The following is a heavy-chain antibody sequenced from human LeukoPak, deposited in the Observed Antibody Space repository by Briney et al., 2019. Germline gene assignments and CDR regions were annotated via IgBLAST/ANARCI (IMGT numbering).Heavy chain of an antibody. CDR1: GGSIRSSY. CDR2: IYYSGTTSGST. Sequence: SSETLSLTCTVSGGSIRSSYWSWIRQPPGKGLEWIGHIYYSGTTSGSTNYNPSLKSRVTISVDTSRNQLSLQVRSVTAADTAVYYCARGSGRYYYYGVDVWGQGTTVTVSS. CDR3: ARGSGRYYYYGVDV. D-gene: IGHD7-27*01. J-gene: IGHJ6*02. V-gene: IGHV4-59*01.